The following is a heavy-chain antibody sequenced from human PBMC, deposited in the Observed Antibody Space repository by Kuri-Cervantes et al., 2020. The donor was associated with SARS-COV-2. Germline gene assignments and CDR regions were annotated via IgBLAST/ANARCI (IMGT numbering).Heavy chain of an antibody. D-gene: IGHD3-16*01. CDR2: INHSGST. V-gene: IGHV4-34*01. CDR1: GGSFSGYY. Sequence: SETLSLTCAVYGGSFSGYYWSWIRQPPGKGLEWIGEINHSGSTNYNPSLKSRVTISVDTSKNQFSLKLTSVAAADTAIYYCARHYAFDRIHKWGQGTQVTVSS. CDR3: ARHYAFDRIHK. J-gene: IGHJ4*02.